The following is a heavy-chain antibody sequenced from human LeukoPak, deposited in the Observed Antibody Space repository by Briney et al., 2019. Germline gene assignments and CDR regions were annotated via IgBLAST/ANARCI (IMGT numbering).Heavy chain of an antibody. CDR2: INPSGGT. V-gene: IGHV4-34*01. CDR1: GGSFSDYY. D-gene: IGHD5-18*01. CDR3: ASLDIYGQQYYFDY. J-gene: IGHJ4*02. Sequence: PSETLSLTCAVYGGSFSDYYWSWVRQPPGKGLEWIGEINPSGGTGYNPSLKSRVHISVDTSKNQFSLKLSSVTAADTAVYYCASLDIYGQQYYFDYWGQGTLVTVSS.